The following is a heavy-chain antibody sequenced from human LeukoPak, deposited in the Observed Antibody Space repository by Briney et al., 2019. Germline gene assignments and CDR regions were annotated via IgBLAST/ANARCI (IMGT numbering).Heavy chain of an antibody. CDR1: GFTVSSNY. CDR2: IYSGGNT. V-gene: IGHV3-53*01. CDR3: ARGGGPYYSGSGSFDF. D-gene: IGHD3-10*01. J-gene: IGHJ4*02. Sequence: PGGSLRLSCAASGFTVSSNYMSWVRQAPGKGLEWVSVIYSGGNTYYADSVKGRFTISRDNSKNTLYLQMHSLRAEDTAVYYCARGGGPYYSGSGSFDFWGQGTLVTVSS.